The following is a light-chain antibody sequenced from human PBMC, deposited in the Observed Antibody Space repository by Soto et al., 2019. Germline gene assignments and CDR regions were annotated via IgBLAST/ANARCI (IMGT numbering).Light chain of an antibody. CDR2: DAS. J-gene: IGKJ5*01. V-gene: IGKV1-33*01. CDR3: QQYDILPIT. CDR1: QDINIY. Sequence: IQMNQSPSSLFASVGDRATITCQATQDINIYLNWYQQKPGKAPNLLIYDASNLEIGVPSRFSGSGSGTHFTFTISSLQTEDIGTYYCQQYDILPITFGRGTRLEIK.